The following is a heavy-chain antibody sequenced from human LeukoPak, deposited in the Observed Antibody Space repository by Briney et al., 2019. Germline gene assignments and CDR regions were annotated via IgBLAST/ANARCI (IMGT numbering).Heavy chain of an antibody. D-gene: IGHD3-10*01. J-gene: IGHJ4*02. CDR1: GGSISPLY. V-gene: IGHV4-59*11. Sequence: PETLFLTCTASGGSISPLYWSWIRQAPGKGLEFIGYIYYSGSTNFNPSLKSRVTLSVDTSKSQISLKLTSVTAADTAVYYCARGGVAAKYYFDFWGQGTLVTVSS. CDR3: ARGGVAAKYYFDF. CDR2: IYYSGST.